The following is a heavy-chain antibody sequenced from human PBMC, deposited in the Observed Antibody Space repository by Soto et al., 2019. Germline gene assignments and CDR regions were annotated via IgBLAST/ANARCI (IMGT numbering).Heavy chain of an antibody. J-gene: IGHJ4*02. Sequence: EVQLVESGGGLVKPGGSLRLSCAVSGFTFSTYSMNWVRQAPGKGLEWVSYIDSSSSYMYYADSLKGRFTISRDNAKNSLYLEMSSLRAEDTAVYYCARGWRERGFDSRGQGILVTVSS. CDR3: ARGWRERGFDS. V-gene: IGHV3-21*01. D-gene: IGHD1-26*01. CDR1: GFTFSTYS. CDR2: IDSSSSYM.